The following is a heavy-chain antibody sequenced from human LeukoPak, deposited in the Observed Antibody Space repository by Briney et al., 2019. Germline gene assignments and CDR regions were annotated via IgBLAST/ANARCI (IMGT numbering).Heavy chain of an antibody. CDR3: ARGRYSSALGFDY. Sequence: GGSLRLSCAASGFTFSSYSMNWVRQAPGKGLEWVSSISSSSSYIYYADSVKGRFTISRDNAKNSLYLQMNSLRAEDTAVYYCARGRYSSALGFDYWGQGTLVTVSS. CDR2: ISSSSSYI. V-gene: IGHV3-21*01. D-gene: IGHD6-19*01. J-gene: IGHJ4*02. CDR1: GFTFSSYS.